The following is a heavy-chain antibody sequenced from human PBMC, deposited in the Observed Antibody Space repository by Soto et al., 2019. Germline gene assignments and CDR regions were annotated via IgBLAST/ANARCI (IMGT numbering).Heavy chain of an antibody. D-gene: IGHD6-13*01. J-gene: IGHJ4*02. CDR1: GYTFTSYG. V-gene: IGHV1-18*01. CDR2: ISAYNGNT. CDR3: ARDEVAAAGYLRS. Sequence: ASMKVSCKSSGYTFTSYGIIWARQAPGQGLEWMGWISAYNGNTNYAQKLQGRVTMTTDTSTSTAYMELRSLRSDDTAVYYCARDEVAAAGYLRSWGQGTLVTVSS.